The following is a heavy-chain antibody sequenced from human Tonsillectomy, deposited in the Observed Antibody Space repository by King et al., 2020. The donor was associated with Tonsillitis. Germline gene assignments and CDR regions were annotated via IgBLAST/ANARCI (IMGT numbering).Heavy chain of an antibody. Sequence: VQLVESGGGVVQPGRSLRLSCAASGFTFSAYGVHWVRQAPGKGLEWVAFISHDGGDKDYADSVKGRFNISRDNSKNTLYLQMNRQRDEDTAVFYCVCEKGDRGAFESWGRGTMVTVSS. CDR1: GFTFSAYG. V-gene: IGHV3-30-3*01. CDR3: VCEKGDRGAFES. J-gene: IGHJ3*02. D-gene: IGHD3-10*01. CDR2: ISHDGGDK.